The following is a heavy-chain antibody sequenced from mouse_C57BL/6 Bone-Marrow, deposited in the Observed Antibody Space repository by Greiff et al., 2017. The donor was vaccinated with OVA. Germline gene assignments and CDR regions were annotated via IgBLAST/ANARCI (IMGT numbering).Heavy chain of an antibody. V-gene: IGHV3-6*01. CDR3: AREGGNLGY. CDR2: ISYDGSN. J-gene: IGHJ2*01. CDR1: GYSITSGYY. Sequence: EVQLQESGPGLVKPSQSLSLTCSVTGYSITSGYYWNWIRQFPGNKLEWMGYISYDGSNNYNPSLKNRISITRDTSKNQFFLKLNSVTTEDTATYYCAREGGNLGYWGHGTTLTVSS. D-gene: IGHD1-1*02.